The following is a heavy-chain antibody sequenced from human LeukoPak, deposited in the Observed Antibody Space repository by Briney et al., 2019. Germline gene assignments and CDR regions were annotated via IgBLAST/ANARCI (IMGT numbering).Heavy chain of an antibody. Sequence: GGSLRLSCAASGFTLYSYAMSWVRQAPGKGLEWVSTISGSGAGAYYADSVKGRVAISRDNSKNTLYLQMNSLRAEDTAVYYCAKDRSSTLYYFDYWGQGTLVAVSS. J-gene: IGHJ4*02. V-gene: IGHV3-23*01. CDR2: ISGSGAGA. CDR1: GFTLYSYA. CDR3: AKDRSSTLYYFDY. D-gene: IGHD2-2*01.